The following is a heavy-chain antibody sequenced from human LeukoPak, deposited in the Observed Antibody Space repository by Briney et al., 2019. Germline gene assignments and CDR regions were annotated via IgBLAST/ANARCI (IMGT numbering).Heavy chain of an antibody. CDR3: ARVSASWGFDF. D-gene: IGHD7-27*01. CDR2: IYHSPST. V-gene: IGHV4-38-2*02. CDR1: GYSISSGYY. J-gene: IGHJ4*02. Sequence: SETLSLTCSVSGYSISSGYYWGWIRQPPGKGLEWIATIYHSPSTCYNPSLKSRVTISVDTSRNRFSLKVNSVTAADTAVYYCARVSASWGFDFWGQGALVTVSS.